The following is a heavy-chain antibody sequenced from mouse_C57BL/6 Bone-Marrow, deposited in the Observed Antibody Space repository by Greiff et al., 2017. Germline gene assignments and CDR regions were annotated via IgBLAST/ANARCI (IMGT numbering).Heavy chain of an antibody. J-gene: IGHJ2*01. Sequence: LKQPGASVKLSCTASGYTFTSYWMPWVKQRPGQGLEWIGMIHPNSGSTNHNEKFKSKATLTVDKSSSTAYMQLSSLTSEDSAVYYCARERITPYLDYWGQGTTLTVSS. CDR2: IHPNSGST. CDR1: GYTFTSYW. V-gene: IGHV1-64*01. D-gene: IGHD1-3*01. CDR3: ARERITPYLDY.